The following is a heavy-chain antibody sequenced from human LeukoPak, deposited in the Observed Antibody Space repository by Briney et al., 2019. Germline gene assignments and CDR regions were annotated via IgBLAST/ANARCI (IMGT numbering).Heavy chain of an antibody. J-gene: IGHJ3*02. CDR2: ISGSGGST. CDR3: AKDQETYCSTASCYAPDAFDI. V-gene: IGHV3-23*01. CDR1: GFTFSSYA. Sequence: GGSLRLSCAASGFTFSSYAMSWVRQAPGKGLEWVSAISGSGGSTYYADSVKGRFTISRDNSKNTLYLQMNSLRAEDTAVYYCAKDQETYCSTASCYAPDAFDIWGQGTMVTVSS. D-gene: IGHD2-2*01.